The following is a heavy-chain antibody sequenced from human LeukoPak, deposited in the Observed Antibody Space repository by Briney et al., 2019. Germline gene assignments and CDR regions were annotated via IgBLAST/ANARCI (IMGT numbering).Heavy chain of an antibody. Sequence: GGSLRLSCAASGFTFSTYTMTWVRQAPGKGLGWASRIRGNGGDTGYADSVKGRFTISRDNSKNTLYLQMSSLRVEDTAVYYCTKGAGMYVTGPDFWGQGTLVTVSS. CDR2: IRGNGGDT. J-gene: IGHJ4*02. D-gene: IGHD3-9*01. V-gene: IGHV3-23*01. CDR3: TKGAGMYVTGPDF. CDR1: GFTFSTYT.